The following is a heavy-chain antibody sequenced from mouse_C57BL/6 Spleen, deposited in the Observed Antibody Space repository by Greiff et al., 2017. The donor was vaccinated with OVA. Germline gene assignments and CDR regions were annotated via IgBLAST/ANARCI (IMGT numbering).Heavy chain of an antibody. CDR3: ARGRGSSGYYFDY. CDR1: GFTFSSYG. V-gene: IGHV5-6*01. Sequence: EVQRVESGGDLVKPGGSLKLSCAASGFTFSSYGMSWVRQTPDKRLEWVATISSGGSYTYYPDSVKGRFTISRDNAKNTLYLQMSSLKSEDTAMYYCARGRGSSGYYFDYWGQGTTLTVSS. J-gene: IGHJ2*01. CDR2: ISSGGSYT. D-gene: IGHD3-2*02.